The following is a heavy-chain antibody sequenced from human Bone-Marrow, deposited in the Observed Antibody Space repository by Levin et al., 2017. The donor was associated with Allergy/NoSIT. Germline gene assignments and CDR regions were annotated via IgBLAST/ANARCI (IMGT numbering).Heavy chain of an antibody. D-gene: IGHD2-15*01. CDR2: IQNSGST. CDR1: GDSISASS. V-gene: IGHV4-59*08. J-gene: IGHJ5*02. CDR3: ARLTECFGGACYSYGWLDP. Sequence: PSETLSLTCSVSGDSISASSWTWIRHPPGLGLEWIGHIQNSGSTYYNPSLESRVAISVDTSKNQVSLRLNSVTAADTAVYFCARLTECFGGACYSYGWLDPWGQRLLVTVSS.